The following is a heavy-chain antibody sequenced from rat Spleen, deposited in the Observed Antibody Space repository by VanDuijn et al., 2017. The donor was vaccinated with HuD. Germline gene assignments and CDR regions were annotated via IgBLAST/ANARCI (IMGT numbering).Heavy chain of an antibody. D-gene: IGHD3-1*01. V-gene: IGHV5-25*01. J-gene: IGHJ3*01. Sequence: EVQLVESGGGLVQPGRSMKLSCVASGFTFSNYDMAWVRQAPTKGLEWVASISPRAYSTYCRDSVKGRFTVSRDNAKSTLFRHMDSLRSEDTATDFCARQRGPSWFDYWGQGTLVTVSS. CDR2: ISPRAYST. CDR1: GFTFSNYD. CDR3: ARQRGPSWFDY.